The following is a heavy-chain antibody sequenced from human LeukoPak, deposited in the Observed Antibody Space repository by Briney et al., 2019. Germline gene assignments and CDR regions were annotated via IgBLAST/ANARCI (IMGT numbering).Heavy chain of an antibody. Sequence: GASVKVSCKASGYTFTSYGISWVRQAPGQGLEWMGWISAYNGNTNYAQKLQGRVTMTTDTSTSTAYMELGSLRSDDTAVYYCARAHGAITMVRGVIPFDYWGQGTLVTVSS. V-gene: IGHV1-18*01. CDR2: ISAYNGNT. J-gene: IGHJ4*02. CDR1: GYTFTSYG. CDR3: ARAHGAITMVRGVIPFDY. D-gene: IGHD3-10*01.